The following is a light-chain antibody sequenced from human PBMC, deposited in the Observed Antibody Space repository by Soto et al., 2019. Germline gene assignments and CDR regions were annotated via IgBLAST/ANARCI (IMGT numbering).Light chain of an antibody. J-gene: IGLJ1*01. CDR1: SCDVGAYHF. CDR3: SSYTSSNTPYV. CDR2: EVT. Sequence: QSALTHPASVSGSPGQSITISCTGSSCDVGAYHFVSWYQHHPGKAPKLILYEVTARPSGVSSRFSGSKSGNTASLTISGLQADDEANYYCSSYTSSNTPYVFGTGAKVTVL. V-gene: IGLV2-14*01.